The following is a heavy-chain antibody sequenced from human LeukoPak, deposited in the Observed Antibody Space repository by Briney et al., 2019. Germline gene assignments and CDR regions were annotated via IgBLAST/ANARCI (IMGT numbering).Heavy chain of an antibody. J-gene: IGHJ3*01. CDR1: GGSISSSSYY. V-gene: IGHV4-39*06. CDR3: ARPAVVPTAPGVYAFDF. D-gene: IGHD2-2*01. Sequence: SETLSLTCTVSGGSISSSSYYWGWIRQPPGKGLEWIGSIYYSGSTNYSPSLKSRVTISVDTSKNQFALKLRSVTAADTAVYYCARPAVVPTAPGVYAFDFWGQGTMVTVSS. CDR2: IYYSGST.